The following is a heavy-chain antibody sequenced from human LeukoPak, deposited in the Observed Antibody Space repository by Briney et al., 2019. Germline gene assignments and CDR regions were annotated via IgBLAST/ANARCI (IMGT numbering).Heavy chain of an antibody. Sequence: GGSLRLSCAASGFTFSSYWMSWVRQAPGKGLEWVANIKQDGSEKYYVDSVKGRFTISRDNAKNSLYLQMNSLRAEDTAVYSCARDAGKQLVRYYYMDVWGKGTTVTVSS. CDR1: GFTFSSYW. J-gene: IGHJ6*03. V-gene: IGHV3-7*03. CDR3: ARDAGKQLVRYYYMDV. CDR2: IKQDGSEK. D-gene: IGHD6-6*01.